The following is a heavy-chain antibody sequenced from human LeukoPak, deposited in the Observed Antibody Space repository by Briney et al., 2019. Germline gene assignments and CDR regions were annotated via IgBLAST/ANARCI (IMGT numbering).Heavy chain of an antibody. V-gene: IGHV3-21*04. CDR3: ARDQYDTWSRRGNFDS. Sequence: GGSLRLSCGASGITFSSYSMNWVRQAPGKGLEWVSSISSSSSYIYYADSVKGRFTISRDNAKNSLYLQMNSLRAEDTAVFYCARDQYDTWSRRGNFDSWGQGTLVIVSS. D-gene: IGHD3-3*01. CDR2: ISSSSSYI. CDR1: GITFSSYS. J-gene: IGHJ4*02.